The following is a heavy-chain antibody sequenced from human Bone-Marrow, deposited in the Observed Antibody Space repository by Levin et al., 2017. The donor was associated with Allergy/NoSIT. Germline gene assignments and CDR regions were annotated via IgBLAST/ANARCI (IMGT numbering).Heavy chain of an antibody. J-gene: IGHJ4*02. CDR3: ATTTTVTIYYFDY. CDR2: ISGGGDST. CDR1: GFTFSSYA. Sequence: GESLKISCAASGFTFSSYAMTWVRRAPGKGLEWVSTISGGGDSTYYADSVKGRFIISRDNSKNTLYLQMNSLTAEDTAIYYCATTTTVTIYYFDYWGQGTLVTVSS. V-gene: IGHV3-23*01. D-gene: IGHD4-17*01.